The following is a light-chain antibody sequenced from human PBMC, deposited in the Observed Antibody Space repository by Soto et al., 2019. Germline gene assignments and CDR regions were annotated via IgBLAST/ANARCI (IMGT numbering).Light chain of an antibody. CDR1: QSIDNY. CDR3: QQSYTTLFT. CDR2: AAS. V-gene: IGKV1-39*01. Sequence: DIQMTQSPSSLSASVGDRVTITCRTSQSIDNYLNWYQQKPGKAPKLLMFAASALQSGVPSRFSGSASETHFTLTISSLQPKDLATYYCQQSYTTLFTFGPATKVDLK. J-gene: IGKJ3*01.